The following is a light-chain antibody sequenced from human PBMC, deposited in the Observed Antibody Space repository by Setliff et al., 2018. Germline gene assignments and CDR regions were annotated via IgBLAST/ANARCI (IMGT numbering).Light chain of an antibody. CDR3: GTWDSSLSAGV. J-gene: IGLJ3*02. CDR1: SSNIGNNY. CDR2: DNN. V-gene: IGLV1-51*01. Sequence: QSVLTQPPSASAAPGQKVTISCSGSSSNIGNNYVSWYQQLPGTAPKLLIYDNNKRPSGIPDRFSGSKSGTSATLGITGLQTGDEADYYCGTWDSSLSAGVFGGGTKGTVL.